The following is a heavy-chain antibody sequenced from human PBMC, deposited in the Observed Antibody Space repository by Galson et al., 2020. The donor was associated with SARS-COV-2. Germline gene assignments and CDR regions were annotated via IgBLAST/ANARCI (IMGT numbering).Heavy chain of an antibody. CDR1: GGSITNYY. Sequence: SETLSLTCTVSGGSITNYYWNWIRQSADKGLEWIGRIHTTGRPGKTINYNPAFESRVTVSLDMFNNQFFLRLTSVTAADTAVYFCARQFEAGNYFDYWGRGARISVSS. V-gene: IGHV4-4*07. D-gene: IGHD1-1*01. CDR2: IHTTGRPGKTI. CDR3: ARQFEAGNYFDY. J-gene: IGHJ4*02.